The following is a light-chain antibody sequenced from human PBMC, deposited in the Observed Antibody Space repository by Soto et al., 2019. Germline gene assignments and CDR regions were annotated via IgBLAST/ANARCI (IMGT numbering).Light chain of an antibody. Sequence: DIQMTQSPYTLSASVGDRVTITCRASQSISGWLAWYQQKPGKAPKLLIYDASSLESGVPSRFSGSGSGTEFTLTISRLQQPDFATYYYQQYNSYSVNAFGQGTKLEIK. V-gene: IGKV1-5*01. CDR3: QQYNSYSVNA. J-gene: IGKJ2*01. CDR1: QSISGW. CDR2: DAS.